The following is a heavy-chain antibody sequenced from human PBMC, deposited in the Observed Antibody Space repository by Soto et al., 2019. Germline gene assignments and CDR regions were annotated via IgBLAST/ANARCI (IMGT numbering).Heavy chain of an antibody. D-gene: IGHD5-12*01. V-gene: IGHV3-23*01. CDR2: ISGSGGST. CDR3: AKGLEMATITAPNDAFDI. CDR1: GFTFSSYA. Sequence: PGGSLRLSCAASGFTFSSYAMSWVRQAPGKGLEWVSAISGSGGSTYYADSVKGRFTISRDNSKNTLYLQMNSLRAEDTAVYYCAKGLEMATITAPNDAFDIWGQGTMVTVSS. J-gene: IGHJ3*02.